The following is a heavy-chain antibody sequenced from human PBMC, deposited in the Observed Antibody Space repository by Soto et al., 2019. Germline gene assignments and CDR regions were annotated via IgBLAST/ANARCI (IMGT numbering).Heavy chain of an antibody. D-gene: IGHD3-9*01. V-gene: IGHV1-18*01. CDR3: ARDEGGYDILTGYYKAHHFDQ. Sequence: QVQLVQSGAELKKPGDSVKVSCKASGYTFGHFYITWVRQAPGQGLEWMGAISPHNRNTNYAEKFRGRVTMTTDTSTTTAYMELTSLRSDDTAVYYCARDEGGYDILTGYYKAHHFDQWGQGALVTVSS. CDR1: GYTFGHFY. J-gene: IGHJ4*02. CDR2: ISPHNRNT.